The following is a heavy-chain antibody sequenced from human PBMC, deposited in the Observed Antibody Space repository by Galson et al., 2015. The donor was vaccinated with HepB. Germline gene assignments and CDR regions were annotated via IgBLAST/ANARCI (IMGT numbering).Heavy chain of an antibody. CDR2: ISGSTGYT. V-gene: IGHV3-11*06. D-gene: IGHD4-23*01. CDR1: GFTFSDYY. CDR3: ARAETTVVTRYFDC. J-gene: IGHJ4*02. Sequence: SLRLSCAASGFTFSDYYMSWIRQAPGKGLEWVSFISGSTGYTNYGDSVKGRFTISRDNAKNSLYLQVNSLRAEDTAVYYCARAETTVVTRYFDCWAREPWSPSPQ.